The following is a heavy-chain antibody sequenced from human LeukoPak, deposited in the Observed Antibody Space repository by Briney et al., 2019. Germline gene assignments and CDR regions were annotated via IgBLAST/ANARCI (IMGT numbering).Heavy chain of an antibody. CDR2: IKEDGSEK. CDR1: GFTFTSYR. CDR3: ARGTGWYQIAY. V-gene: IGHV3-7*01. D-gene: IGHD6-19*01. J-gene: IGHJ4*02. Sequence: QTGGSLRLSCAAPGFTFTSYRMSWVRQAPGKGLEWVGNIKEDGSEKYYVDSVKGRFTLSRDNAKNSVYLQMNSLRAEDTAVYYCARGTGWYQIAYWGQGVLVTVSS.